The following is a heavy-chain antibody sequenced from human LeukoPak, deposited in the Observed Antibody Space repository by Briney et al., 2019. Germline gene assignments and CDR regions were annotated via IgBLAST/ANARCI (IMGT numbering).Heavy chain of an antibody. CDR2: LSPHGIYE. Sequence: PGLSLRLSCEACVFTFSDSGIHWVRQAPAKGLVWVAVLSPHGIYECYADSVKGRFTIYRDNSMNTLYLKMNSLRAEDTAVYYCAKDLTGYCSSTSCPRYFDYWGQGTLVTVSS. CDR1: VFTFSDSG. J-gene: IGHJ4*02. CDR3: AKDLTGYCSSTSCPRYFDY. D-gene: IGHD2-2*01. V-gene: IGHV3-33*06.